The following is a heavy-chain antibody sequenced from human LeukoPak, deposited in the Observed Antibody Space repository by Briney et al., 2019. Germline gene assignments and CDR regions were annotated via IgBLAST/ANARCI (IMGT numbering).Heavy chain of an antibody. J-gene: IGHJ4*02. CDR3: ARDSEWRQLVRKAFDY. CDR1: SGSISRYY. V-gene: IGHV4-59*12. D-gene: IGHD6-6*01. CDR2: IYYSGST. Sequence: PSETLSLTCTVSSGSISRYYWSWIRQPPGKGLEWIGSIYYSGSTYYNPSLKSRVTISVDTSKNQFSLKLSSVTAADTAVYYCARDSEWRQLVRKAFDYWGQGTLVTVSS.